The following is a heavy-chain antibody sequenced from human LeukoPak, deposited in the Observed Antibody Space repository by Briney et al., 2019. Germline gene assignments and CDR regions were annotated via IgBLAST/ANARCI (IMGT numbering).Heavy chain of an antibody. Sequence: PGGSLRLSCAASGFTFSSYGMHWVRQAPGKGLEWVAVISYDGSNKYYADSVRGRFTISRDNSKNTLYLQMNSLRTEDTAAYYCAKDTGPGYGSGSYHFDYWGQGTLVTVSS. V-gene: IGHV3-30*18. J-gene: IGHJ4*02. D-gene: IGHD3-10*01. CDR2: ISYDGSNK. CDR3: AKDTGPGYGSGSYHFDY. CDR1: GFTFSSYG.